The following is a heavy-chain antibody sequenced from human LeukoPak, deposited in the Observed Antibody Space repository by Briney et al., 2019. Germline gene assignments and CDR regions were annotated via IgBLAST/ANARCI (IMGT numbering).Heavy chain of an antibody. V-gene: IGHV3-53*01. J-gene: IGHJ4*02. CDR3: AKDTGLVAATRYYFDY. CDR2: IYSGGST. CDR1: GFTVSSNY. Sequence: GGSLRLSCAASGFTVSSNYMSWVRQAPGNGLEWVSVIYSGGSTYYADSVKGRFTISRDNSQNTLYLQMNSLRVEDTAVYYCAKDTGLVAATRYYFDYWGQGTLVTVSS. D-gene: IGHD1-26*01.